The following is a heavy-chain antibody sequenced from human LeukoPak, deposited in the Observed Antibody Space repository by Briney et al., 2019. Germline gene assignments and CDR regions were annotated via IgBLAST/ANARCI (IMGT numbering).Heavy chain of an antibody. D-gene: IGHD6-13*01. CDR3: ARATHIAAAGD. V-gene: IGHV3-48*01. CDR2: ISSSGSTI. J-gene: IGHJ4*02. Sequence: GGSLRLSCAASGFTFSSYSMNWVRQAPGKGLEWVSYISSSGSTIYYADSVKGRFTISRDNAKNSLYLQMNSLGAEDAAVYYCARATHIAAAGDWGQGTLVTVSS. CDR1: GFTFSSYS.